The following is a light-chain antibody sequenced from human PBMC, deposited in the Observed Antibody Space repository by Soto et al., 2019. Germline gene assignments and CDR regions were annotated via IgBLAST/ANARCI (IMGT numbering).Light chain of an antibody. CDR2: GAS. CDR1: QSLDRNY. V-gene: IGKV3-20*01. CDR3: QQYGTSPIT. J-gene: IGKJ5*01. Sequence: EIVLTQSPGTLSLSPGERATLSCRASQSLDRNYLAWYQQKPGQAPRLLIYGASSRATGITDRFSGSGSGTDFTLTVSRLEPEDFAVYYCQQYGTSPITFGQGTRLETK.